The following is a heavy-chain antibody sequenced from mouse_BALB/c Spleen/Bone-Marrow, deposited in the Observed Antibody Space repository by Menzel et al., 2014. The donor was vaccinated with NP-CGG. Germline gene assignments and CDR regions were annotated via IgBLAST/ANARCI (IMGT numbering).Heavy chain of an antibody. CDR3: VRHYYGYDFDY. CDR2: IWTGGGT. Sequence: VQGVESGPGLVAPSQSLSITCTVSGFSLTSYDISWIRQPPGKGLEWLGVIWTGGGTNYNSAFMSRLSISKDNSKSXVFLKMNSLQTDDTAIYYCVRHYYGYDFDYWGQGTTLTVSS. J-gene: IGHJ2*01. V-gene: IGHV2-9-2*01. CDR1: GFSLTSYD. D-gene: IGHD1-2*01.